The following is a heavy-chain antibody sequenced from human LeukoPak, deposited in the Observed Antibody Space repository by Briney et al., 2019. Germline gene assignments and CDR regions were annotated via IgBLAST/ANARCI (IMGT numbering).Heavy chain of an antibody. V-gene: IGHV3-53*01. Sequence: GGPLRLSRTVSGFTVSSNYMSWVRQAPGKGLEWVSVIYSGGSTYYADSVKGRFTISRDNSKNTLYLQMNSLRAEDTAVYYCARGPTVTNWFDPWGQGTLVTVSS. CDR2: IYSGGST. CDR1: GFTVSSNY. J-gene: IGHJ5*02. CDR3: ARGPTVTNWFDP. D-gene: IGHD4-17*01.